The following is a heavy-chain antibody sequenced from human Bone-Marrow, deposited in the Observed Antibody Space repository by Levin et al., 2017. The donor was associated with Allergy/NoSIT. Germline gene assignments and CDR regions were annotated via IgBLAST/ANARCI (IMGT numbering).Heavy chain of an antibody. J-gene: IGHJ5*02. CDR1: GGSISSYY. V-gene: IGHV4-59*01. D-gene: IGHD3-10*01. CDR3: ARHVLLWFGEPRPFNWFDP. CDR2: IYYSGST. Sequence: SETLSLTCTVSGGSISSYYWSWIRQPPGKGLEWIGYIYYSGSTNYNPSLKSRVTISVDTSKNQFSLKLSSVTAADTAVYYCARHVLLWFGEPRPFNWFDPWGQGTLVTVSS.